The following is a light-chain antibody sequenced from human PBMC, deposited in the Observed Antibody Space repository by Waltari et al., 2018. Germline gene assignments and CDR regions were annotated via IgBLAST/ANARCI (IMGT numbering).Light chain of an antibody. V-gene: IGKV2-40*01. Sequence: DIVMTQTPLSLPVTPGEPASISCRSSQSLLHTDGYTYLDWYLQKPGQSPQLLIYGGSNMASGVPDRFSGSGSGTDFTLKISKVEAEDVGVYYCMQHKALPTTFGGGTKVEIK. J-gene: IGKJ4*01. CDR2: GGS. CDR3: MQHKALPTT. CDR1: QSLLHTDGYTY.